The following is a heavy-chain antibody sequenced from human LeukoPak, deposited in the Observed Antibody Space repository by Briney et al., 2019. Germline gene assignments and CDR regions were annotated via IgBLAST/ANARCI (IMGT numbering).Heavy chain of an antibody. CDR1: GFTFDDYA. D-gene: IGHD5-18*01. CDR2: ISWNSGSI. Sequence: GRSLRLSCAASGFTFDDYAMHWVRQAPGKGLEGVSGISWNSGSIGYADSVKGRFTISRDNAKNSLYLQMNSLRAEDMALYYCAKGGTAMVTAVDYWGQGTLVTVSS. CDR3: AKGGTAMVTAVDY. J-gene: IGHJ4*02. V-gene: IGHV3-9*03.